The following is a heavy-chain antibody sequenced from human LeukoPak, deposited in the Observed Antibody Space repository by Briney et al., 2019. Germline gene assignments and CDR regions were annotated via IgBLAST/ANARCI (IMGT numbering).Heavy chain of an antibody. Sequence: PSETLSLTCTVSGYSISTAYYWGWIRQTPDKGLEWIGSSYRSGTTYYSLSLKSRVTISLDTSKNQFSLTLTSVTAADTAVYYCARIDTSRGVIARFDSWGQGVLVTVSS. CDR2: SYRSGTT. D-gene: IGHD3-16*02. CDR1: GYSISTAYY. V-gene: IGHV4-38-2*02. J-gene: IGHJ4*02. CDR3: ARIDTSRGVIARFDS.